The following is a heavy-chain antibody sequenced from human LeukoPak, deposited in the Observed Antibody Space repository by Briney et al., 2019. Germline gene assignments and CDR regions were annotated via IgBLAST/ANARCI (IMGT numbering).Heavy chain of an antibody. CDR3: ARDTTYSSSWYEYDY. Sequence: SQTLSLTCTVSGGSISSGSYYWGWIRQPPGKGLEWIGSIYYSGSTYYNPSLKSRVTISVDTSKNQFSLKLSSVTAADTAVYYCARDTTYSSSWYEYDYWGQGTLVTVSS. J-gene: IGHJ4*02. V-gene: IGHV4-39*07. CDR2: IYYSGST. D-gene: IGHD6-13*01. CDR1: GGSISSGSYY.